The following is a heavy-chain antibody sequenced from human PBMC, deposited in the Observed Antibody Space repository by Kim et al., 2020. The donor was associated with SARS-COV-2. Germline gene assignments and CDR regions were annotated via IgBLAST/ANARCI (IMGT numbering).Heavy chain of an antibody. J-gene: IGHJ4*02. Sequence: ASVKVSCNASGFTFTNYFMHWVRQAPGQGLEWMGTINPSGAFTLFTQKYQGRVIITKDTSTSTVYMEVSSLRSEDTAVYFCAREAALIAAPQKNFDYWGQGTLVTVSS. CDR2: INPSGAFT. CDR1: GFTFTNYF. CDR3: AREAALIAAPQKNFDY. D-gene: IGHD6-25*01. V-gene: IGHV1-46*01.